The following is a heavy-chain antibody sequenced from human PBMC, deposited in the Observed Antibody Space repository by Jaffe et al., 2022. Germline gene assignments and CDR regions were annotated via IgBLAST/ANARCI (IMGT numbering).Heavy chain of an antibody. CDR2: INHSGST. Sequence: QVQLQQWGAGLLKPSETLSLTCAVYGGSFSGYYWSWIRQPPGKGLEWIGEINHSGSTNYNPSLKSRVTISVDTSKNQFSLKLSSVTAADTAVYYCARSAYGDYGERYYYYYYMDVWGKGTTVTVSS. CDR3: ARSAYGDYGERYYYYYYMDV. J-gene: IGHJ6*03. V-gene: IGHV4-34*01. CDR1: GGSFSGYY. D-gene: IGHD4-17*01.